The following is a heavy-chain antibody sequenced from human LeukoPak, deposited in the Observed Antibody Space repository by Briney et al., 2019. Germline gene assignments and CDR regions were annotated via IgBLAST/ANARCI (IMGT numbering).Heavy chain of an antibody. CDR2: IYYSGST. J-gene: IGHJ3*02. D-gene: IGHD3-22*01. Sequence: PSQTLSLTCTVSGGSISSGGYYWSWIRQHPGKGLEWIGYIYYSGSTYYNPSLKSRVTISVDTSKNQFSLKLSSVTAADTAVYYCARAPGYYYDSRGYFPEDAFDIWGQGTMVTVSS. CDR3: ARAPGYYYDSRGYFPEDAFDI. V-gene: IGHV4-31*03. CDR1: GGSISSGGYY.